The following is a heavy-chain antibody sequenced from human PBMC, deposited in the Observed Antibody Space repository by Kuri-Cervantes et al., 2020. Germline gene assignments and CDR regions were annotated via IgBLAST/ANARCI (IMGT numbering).Heavy chain of an antibody. Sequence: ETLSLTCAVSGFTVSSNYRSWVRQPPGKGLEWVSVIYSGGSTYYADSVKGRFTISRDNSKNTLYLQMNSLSAEDTAVYYCARDLVGVTMIASAFDIWGQGTMVTVSS. D-gene: IGHD3-22*01. CDR2: IYSGGST. CDR1: GFTVSSNY. CDR3: ARDLVGVTMIASAFDI. J-gene: IGHJ3*02. V-gene: IGHV3-66*01.